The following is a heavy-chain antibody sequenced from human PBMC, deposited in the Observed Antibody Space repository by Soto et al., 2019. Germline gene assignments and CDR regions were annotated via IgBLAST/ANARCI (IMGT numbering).Heavy chain of an antibody. V-gene: IGHV3-15*01. Sequence: EVQLVESGGGLVKPGGSLRLSCAASGFTFSNAWMSWVRQAPGKGLEWVGRIKSKTDGGTTDYAAPVKGRFTISRDHSKNTVDLQMNRLKTGDNAVYYCTTTKWYSSSWYDYWGQGTLVTVSS. CDR3: TTTKWYSSSWYDY. CDR2: IKSKTDGGTT. J-gene: IGHJ4*02. D-gene: IGHD6-13*01. CDR1: GFTFSNAW.